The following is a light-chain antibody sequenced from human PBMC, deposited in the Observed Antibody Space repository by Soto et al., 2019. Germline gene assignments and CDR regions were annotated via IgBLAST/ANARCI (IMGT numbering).Light chain of an antibody. CDR1: QGIRND. Sequence: DIQMTPSPSSRSASVGEGVTSVCRASQGIRNDLGWYQQKSGKAPKLLIYAASTLQSGVPSRFWGAGSGTDFTLTIDSMRPEDFATYYCQQTYTTPITCGQGTQLEIK. J-gene: IGKJ5*01. CDR3: QQTYTTPIT. V-gene: IGKV1-39*01. CDR2: AAS.